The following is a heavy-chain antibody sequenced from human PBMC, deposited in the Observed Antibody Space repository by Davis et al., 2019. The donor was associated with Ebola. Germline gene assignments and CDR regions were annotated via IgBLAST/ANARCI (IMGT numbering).Heavy chain of an antibody. J-gene: IGHJ6*03. Sequence: SVKVSCKASGGTFSSYAISWVRQAPGQGLEWMGGIIPIFGTANYAQKFQGRVTITADESTSTAYMEPSSLRSEDTAVYYCARVPVRVKQLVDYYYYYMDVWGKETTVTVSS. CDR3: ARVPVRVKQLVDYYYYYMDV. CDR2: IIPIFGTA. CDR1: GGTFSSYA. D-gene: IGHD6-13*01. V-gene: IGHV1-69*13.